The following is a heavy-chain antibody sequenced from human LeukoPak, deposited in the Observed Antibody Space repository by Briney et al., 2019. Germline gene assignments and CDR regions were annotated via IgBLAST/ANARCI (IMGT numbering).Heavy chain of an antibody. D-gene: IGHD3-22*01. Sequence: GGSLRLSCAASGFTFSSYGMHWVRQAPGKGLEWVAFIRYDGSNKYYADSVKGRFTISRDNSKNTLYLQMNSLRAEDTAVYYCAKVTSDGSGYYYALDYWGQGTLVTVSS. CDR3: AKVTSDGSGYYYALDY. J-gene: IGHJ4*02. V-gene: IGHV3-30*02. CDR2: IRYDGSNK. CDR1: GFTFSSYG.